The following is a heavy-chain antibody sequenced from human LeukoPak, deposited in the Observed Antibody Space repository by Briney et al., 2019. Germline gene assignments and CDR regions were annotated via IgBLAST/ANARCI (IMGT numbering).Heavy chain of an antibody. CDR2: INPNSGGT. CDR3: ARALRGLSGYFDY. V-gene: IGHV1-2*02. CDR1: GYTFTGYY. J-gene: IGHJ4*02. Sequence: ASVKVSCKASGYTFTGYYMHWVRQAPGQGREWMGWINPNSGGTNYAQKFQGRVTMTRDTSISTAYMELSRLRSDDTAVYYCARALRGLSGYFDYWGQGTLVTVSS. D-gene: IGHD3-16*02.